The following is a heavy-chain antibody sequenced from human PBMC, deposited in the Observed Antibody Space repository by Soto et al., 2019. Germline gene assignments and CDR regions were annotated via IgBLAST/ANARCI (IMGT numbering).Heavy chain of an antibody. CDR2: IKQDGSEK. V-gene: IGHV3-7*03. Sequence: EVQLVESGGGLVQPGGSLRLSCAASGFTFTTYWMSWVRQAPGKGLELVAYIKQDGSEKYFVDSVKGRFTISRDNAKNSLSLQMNSLRAEDTAVYYCARTRGYSYGQNNNGFDPWGQGTLVTVSS. D-gene: IGHD5-18*01. CDR3: ARTRGYSYGQNNNGFDP. CDR1: GFTFTTYW. J-gene: IGHJ5*02.